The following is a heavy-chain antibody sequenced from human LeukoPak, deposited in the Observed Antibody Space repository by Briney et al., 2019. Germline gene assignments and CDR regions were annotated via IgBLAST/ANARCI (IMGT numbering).Heavy chain of an antibody. CDR2: ISGSGGST. D-gene: IGHD3-10*01. CDR3: AKDLMRWFGELPYYFDY. V-gene: IGHV3-23*01. CDR1: GFTFSSYA. J-gene: IGHJ4*02. Sequence: PGGSLRLSCAASGFTFSSYAMSWVRQAPGKGLEWVSAISGSGGSTYYADSVKGRFTISRDNSKNTLYLQMNSLRAEDTAVYYCAKDLMRWFGELPYYFDYWGQGTLVTVSS.